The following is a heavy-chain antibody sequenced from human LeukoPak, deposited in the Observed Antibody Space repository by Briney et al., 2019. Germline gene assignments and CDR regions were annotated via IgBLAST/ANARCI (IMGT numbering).Heavy chain of an antibody. D-gene: IGHD3-10*01. J-gene: IGHJ4*02. CDR2: ISNSGGST. CDR1: GFTFTTYA. V-gene: IGHV3-23*01. Sequence: GGSLRLSCAASGFTFTTYAMSWVRRAPGRGLEWVSAISNSGGSTYYADSVKGRFTISRDNSKNTLYLQINSLRAEDTAIYYCARRGYGSGSYYFDYWGQGTLVTVSS. CDR3: ARRGYGSGSYYFDY.